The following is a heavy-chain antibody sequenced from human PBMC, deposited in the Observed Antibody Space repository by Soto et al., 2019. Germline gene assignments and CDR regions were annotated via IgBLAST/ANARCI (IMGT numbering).Heavy chain of an antibody. D-gene: IGHD2-2*01. Sequence: QVQLVQSGAEVKKPGSSVKVSCKASGGTFSSYAISWVRQAPGQGLEWMGGIMPISDTTNYAQKFQGRVTITADESTSTAYIELSSLRSEDTAVYYCARSQGSSTSLEIYYYYYYGMDVWGQGPTVTVSS. CDR1: GGTFSSYA. CDR3: ARSQGSSTSLEIYYYYYYGMDV. V-gene: IGHV1-69*01. J-gene: IGHJ6*01. CDR2: IMPISDTT.